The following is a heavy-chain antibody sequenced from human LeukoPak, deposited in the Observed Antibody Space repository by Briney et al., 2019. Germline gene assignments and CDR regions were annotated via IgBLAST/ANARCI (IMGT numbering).Heavy chain of an antibody. D-gene: IGHD3-22*01. CDR2: ISHSGTT. J-gene: IGHJ4*02. CDR1: GASISRPYW. CDR3: ARDPAPHYYDSSGYFDY. V-gene: IGHV4-4*02. Sequence: PSETLSLTCGVSGASISRPYWWSWVRQPPGKGLEWIAEISHSGTTHYNPSLKSRVIISVDTSKNQFSLKLSSVTAADTAVYYCARDPAPHYYDSSGYFDYWGQGTLVTVSS.